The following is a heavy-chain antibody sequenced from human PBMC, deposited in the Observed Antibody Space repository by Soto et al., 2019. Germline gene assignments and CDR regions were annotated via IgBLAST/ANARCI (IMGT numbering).Heavy chain of an antibody. J-gene: IGHJ4*02. CDR1: GFTFSSYA. Sequence: EVLLLESGGGLVQPGGSLRLSCAASGFTFSSYAMRWVRQAPGKGLEWVSAISGSGDSTYYADSVKGRFTISRDNSKNTLYLQMNSLRAEDTAVYYCARRGSGSYYDYCGQGTLVIVSS. D-gene: IGHD1-26*01. CDR2: ISGSGDST. V-gene: IGHV3-23*01. CDR3: ARRGSGSYYDY.